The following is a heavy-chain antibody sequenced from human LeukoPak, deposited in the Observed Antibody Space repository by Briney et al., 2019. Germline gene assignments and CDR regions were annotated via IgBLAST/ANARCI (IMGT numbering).Heavy chain of an antibody. Sequence: ASVKVSCKASGYTFTDYYIDWVRQAPGQGLEWMGWINPNSGGTNYAQKFQGRVTMTRDTSISTVYMELSSLRSDDTAVYYCARALSLDYWGQGTPVAVSS. CDR1: GYTFTDYY. CDR3: ARALSLDY. J-gene: IGHJ4*02. V-gene: IGHV1-2*02. CDR2: INPNSGGT.